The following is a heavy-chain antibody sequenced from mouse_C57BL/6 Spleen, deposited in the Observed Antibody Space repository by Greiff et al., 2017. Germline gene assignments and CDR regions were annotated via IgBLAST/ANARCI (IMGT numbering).Heavy chain of an antibody. Sequence: VQLQQSGAELVKPGASVKISCKASGYAFSSYWMNWVKQRPGKGLEWIGQIYPGDGDTNYNGKFKGKATLTADKSSSTAYMQLSSLTAEDSAVYFCARYYYGSQYYFDYWGQGTTLTVSS. D-gene: IGHD1-1*01. CDR1: GYAFSSYW. CDR3: ARYYYGSQYYFDY. V-gene: IGHV1-80*01. J-gene: IGHJ2*01. CDR2: IYPGDGDT.